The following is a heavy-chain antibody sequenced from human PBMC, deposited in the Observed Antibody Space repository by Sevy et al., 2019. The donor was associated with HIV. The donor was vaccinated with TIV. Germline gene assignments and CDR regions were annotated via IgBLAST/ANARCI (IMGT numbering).Heavy chain of an antibody. Sequence: GGSLRLSCEASGFTFSSYGMTWVRQAPEKGLEWVSSISDRGGTTYYADSVKGRFTISRDNSKNTLYLQANSLRAEDTATYYCAKGDWSGAGSSKWVDSWGQGTLVTVSS. V-gene: IGHV3-23*01. D-gene: IGHD3-3*01. J-gene: IGHJ5*01. CDR1: GFTFSSYG. CDR2: ISDRGGTT. CDR3: AKGDWSGAGSSKWVDS.